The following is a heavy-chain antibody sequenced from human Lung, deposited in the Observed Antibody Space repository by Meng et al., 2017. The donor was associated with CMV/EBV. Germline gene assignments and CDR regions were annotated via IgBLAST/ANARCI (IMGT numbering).Heavy chain of an antibody. CDR1: GFILSGCG. D-gene: IGHD3-3*01. V-gene: IGHV3-30*02. Sequence: SCAASGFILSGCGMHWVRQAAGKGLEWVAFIRNDGSNKDYADSASGRFTISRDNSKNTLFLQMNSLRPDDTAVYYCAKDYPKSYRNNDFWIAYSPTXGEGXMVTVSS. CDR3: AKDYPKSYRNNDFWIAYSPT. CDR2: IRNDGSNK. J-gene: IGHJ3*01.